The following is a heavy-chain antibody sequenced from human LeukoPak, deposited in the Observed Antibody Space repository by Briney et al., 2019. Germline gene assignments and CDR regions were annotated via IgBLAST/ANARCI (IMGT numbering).Heavy chain of an antibody. CDR2: IWYDGNNK. CDR3: AKDTGLVGATRYYFDY. Sequence: GGSLRLSCGVSGFTFNSYSMNWVRQAPGKGLEWVAVIWYDGNNKYYADSVKGRFTISRDNSQNTLYLQMNSLRVEDTAVFYCAKDTGLVGATRYYFDYWGQGTLVTVSS. V-gene: IGHV3-33*06. D-gene: IGHD1-26*01. CDR1: GFTFNSYS. J-gene: IGHJ4*02.